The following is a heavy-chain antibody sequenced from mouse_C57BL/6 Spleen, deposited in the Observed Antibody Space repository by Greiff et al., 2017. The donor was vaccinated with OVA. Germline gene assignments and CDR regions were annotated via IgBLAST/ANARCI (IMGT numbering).Heavy chain of an antibody. V-gene: IGHV1-50*01. D-gene: IGHD2-1*01. CDR3: ARDPFYYGNH. Sequence: QVQLQQPGAELVKPGASVKLSCKASGYTFTSYWMQWVKQRPGQGLEWIGEIDPSDSYTNYNQKFKGKATLTVDPSSSTAYMQLSSLTSEDSAVYYCARDPFYYGNHWGQGTTLTVSS. CDR2: IDPSDSYT. CDR1: GYTFTSYW. J-gene: IGHJ2*01.